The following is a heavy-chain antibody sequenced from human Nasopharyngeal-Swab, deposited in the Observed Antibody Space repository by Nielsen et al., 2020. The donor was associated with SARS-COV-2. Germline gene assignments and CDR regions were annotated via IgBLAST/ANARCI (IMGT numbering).Heavy chain of an antibody. J-gene: IGHJ6*02. V-gene: IGHV1-2*06. CDR1: GYTFTGYY. CDR3: ASGWYYYYGMDV. CDR2: INPNSGGT. D-gene: IGHD6-19*01. Sequence: ASVTVSCKASGYTFTGYYMHWVRQAPGQGLEWMGRINPNSGGTNYAQKFQGRVTMTRDTSISTAYMELSRLRSDDTAVYYCASGWYYYYGMDVWGQGTTVTVSS.